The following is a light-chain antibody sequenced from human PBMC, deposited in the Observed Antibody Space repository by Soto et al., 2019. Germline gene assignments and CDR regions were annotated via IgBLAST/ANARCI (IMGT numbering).Light chain of an antibody. CDR2: EVT. J-gene: IGLJ1*01. CDR3: GSYTGGNPSYV. Sequence: QSALTQPPSASGSPGQSVTISCTGTSSDVGGYDYVSWYQQHPGKAPKLMIYEVTIRPSGVSDRFSGSKSGNTASLTVSGLQAEDEAEYYCGSYTGGNPSYVFGTGTKLTVL. CDR1: SSDVGGYDY. V-gene: IGLV2-8*01.